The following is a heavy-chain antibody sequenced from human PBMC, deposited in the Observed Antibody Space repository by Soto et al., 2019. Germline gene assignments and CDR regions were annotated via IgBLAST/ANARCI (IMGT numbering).Heavy chain of an antibody. J-gene: IGHJ5*02. CDR3: AREVDTMARGVITHRSDP. Sequence: ASVKVSCKASGYTFTGYYMHWVRQAPGQGLEWMGWINPNSGGTNYAQKFQGWVTMTRDTSISTAYMELSRLRSDDTAVYYCAREVDTMARGVITHRSDPWGQGTLVTVSS. CDR2: INPNSGGT. CDR1: GYTFTGYY. V-gene: IGHV1-2*04. D-gene: IGHD3-10*01.